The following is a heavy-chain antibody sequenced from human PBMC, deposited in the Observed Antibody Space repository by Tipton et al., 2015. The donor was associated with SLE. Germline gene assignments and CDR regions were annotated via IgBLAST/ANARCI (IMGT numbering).Heavy chain of an antibody. CDR1: GDSIGTGGYY. CDR3: ATVDWDSWFDP. V-gene: IGHV4-31*03. D-gene: IGHD2-2*03. CDR2: IYYNGDS. J-gene: IGHJ5*02. Sequence: TLSLTCTVSGDSIGTGGYYWSWIRQPPGKGLEWIGYIYYNGDSYYNPSLRSRVTISVDTTENQFSLKVHSVTAADTAVYYCATVDWDSWFDPWGQGTLVTVSS.